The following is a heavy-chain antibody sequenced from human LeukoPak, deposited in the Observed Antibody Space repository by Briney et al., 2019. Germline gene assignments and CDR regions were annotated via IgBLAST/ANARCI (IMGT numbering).Heavy chain of an antibody. V-gene: IGHV3-64D*09. CDR2: INTDGGST. CDR1: GFTFSSYA. CDR3: VTRDSAGY. D-gene: IGHD2-15*01. J-gene: IGHJ4*02. Sequence: GGSLRLSCSASGFTFSSYAMHWVRQDPGKGLEYVSAINTDGGSTLYADSVKGRFTISRDNSKNTLYLQMSSLRTEDTAVYFCVTRDSAGYWGQGALVTVSS.